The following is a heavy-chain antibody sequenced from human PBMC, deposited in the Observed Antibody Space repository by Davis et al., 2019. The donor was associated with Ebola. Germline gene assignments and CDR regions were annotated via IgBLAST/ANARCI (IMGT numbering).Heavy chain of an antibody. CDR3: ARLRWYYWYFDL. Sequence: GESLKISCAASGFTFSSYAMHWVRQAPGTGLEYVSAISSNGGSTYYANSVKGRFTISRDNSKNTLYLQMGSLSAEDMAVYYCARLRWYYWYFDLWGRGTLVTVSS. J-gene: IGHJ2*01. V-gene: IGHV3-64*01. CDR1: GFTFSSYA. D-gene: IGHD4-23*01. CDR2: ISSNGGST.